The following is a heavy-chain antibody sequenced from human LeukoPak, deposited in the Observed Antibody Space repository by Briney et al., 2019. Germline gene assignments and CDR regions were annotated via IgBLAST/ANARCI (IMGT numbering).Heavy chain of an antibody. CDR2: INPNSGGT. CDR3: ARRGYASGSYYYFDF. CDR1: GYTFTGYY. Sequence: ASVKVSCKASGYTFTGYYMHWVRQAPGQGLEWMGWINPNSGGTNYAQKFQGRVTMTRDTSISTAYMELSRLRSDDTAVYYCARRGYASGSYYYFDFWGQGTLVTVSS. D-gene: IGHD3-10*01. V-gene: IGHV1-2*02. J-gene: IGHJ4*02.